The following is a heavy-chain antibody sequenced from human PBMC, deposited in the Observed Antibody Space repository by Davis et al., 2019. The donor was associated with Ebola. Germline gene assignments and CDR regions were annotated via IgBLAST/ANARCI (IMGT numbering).Heavy chain of an antibody. CDR1: GGSISSYY. Sequence: SETLSLTCTVSGGSISSYYWSWIRQPPGKGLEWIGYIYYSGSTNYNPSLKSRVTISVDTSKNQFSLKLSSVTAADTAVYYCARGNVGGVEMATITYRYWGQGTLVTVSS. CDR3: ARGNVGGVEMATITYRY. CDR2: IYYSGST. V-gene: IGHV4-59*01. D-gene: IGHD5-24*01. J-gene: IGHJ4*02.